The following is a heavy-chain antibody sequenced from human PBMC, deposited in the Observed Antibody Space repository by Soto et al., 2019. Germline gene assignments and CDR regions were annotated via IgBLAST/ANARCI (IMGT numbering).Heavy chain of an antibody. CDR3: ARGVGPRWFGELLHSDY. V-gene: IGHV1-69*02. CDR2: IIPILGIA. CDR1: GGTFSSYT. D-gene: IGHD3-10*01. J-gene: IGHJ4*02. Sequence: QVQLVQSGAEVKKPGSSVKVSCKASGGTFSSYTISWVRQAPGQGLEWMGRIIPILGIANYAQKFQGRVPITADKATCTAYMELSSLRSEDTAVYYCARGVGPRWFGELLHSDYWGQGTLVTVSS.